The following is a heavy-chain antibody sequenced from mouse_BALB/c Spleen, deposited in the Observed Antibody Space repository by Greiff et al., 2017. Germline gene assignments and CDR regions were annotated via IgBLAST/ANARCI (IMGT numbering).Heavy chain of an antibody. V-gene: IGHV5-17*02. J-gene: IGHJ4*01. CDR2: ISSGSSTI. CDR3: ARSVYGNYAMDY. D-gene: IGHD2-1*01. Sequence: EVKLEESGGGLVQPGGSRKLSCAASGFTFSSFGMHWVRQAPEKGLEWVAYISSGSSTIYYADTVKGRFTISRDNPKNTLFLQMTSLRSEDTAMYYCARSVYGNYAMDYWGQGTSVTVSS. CDR1: GFTFSSFG.